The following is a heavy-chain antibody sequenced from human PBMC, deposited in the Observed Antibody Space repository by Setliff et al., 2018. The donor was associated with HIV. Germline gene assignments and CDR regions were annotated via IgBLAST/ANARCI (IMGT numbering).Heavy chain of an antibody. CDR3: AAGSRYYYYYYYMDV. D-gene: IGHD1-1*01. CDR2: IVVGSGNT. CDR1: GFTFTSSA. V-gene: IGHV1-58*02. Sequence: SVKVSCKASGFTFTSSAMQWVRQARGQRLEWIGWIVVGSGNTNYAQKFQERVTITRDMSASTAYMELSSLRSEDTAVYYCAAGSRYYYYYYYMDVWGKGTTVTVSS. J-gene: IGHJ6*03.